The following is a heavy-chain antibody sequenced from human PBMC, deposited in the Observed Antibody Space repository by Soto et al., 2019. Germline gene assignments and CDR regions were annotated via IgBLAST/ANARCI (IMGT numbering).Heavy chain of an antibody. CDR3: AKRPGYYDFWSGYLSMDV. CDR2: ISGSGDST. J-gene: IGHJ6*02. V-gene: IGHV3-23*01. D-gene: IGHD3-3*01. Sequence: GGSLRLSCAASGFTFSSYGMTFSSYAMSWVRQAPGKGLEWVSTISGSGDSTYYADSVKGRFTISRDNSKNTLFLQMNSLRAEDTAVYYCAKRPGYYDFWSGYLSMDVWGQGTTVTVS. CDR1: GFTFSSYGMTFSSYA.